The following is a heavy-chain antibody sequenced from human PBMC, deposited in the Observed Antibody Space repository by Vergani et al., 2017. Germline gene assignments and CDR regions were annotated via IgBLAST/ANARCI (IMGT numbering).Heavy chain of an antibody. J-gene: IGHJ4*02. CDR2: IKQDGSEK. Sequence: EVQLVESGGGLVQPGGSLRLSCAASGFTFSSYWMSWVRQAPGKGLEWVANIKQDGSEKYYVDSVKGRFTISRDNAKNSLYLQMNSLRAEDTAVYYCASTPITIFGVVINAFDYWGQGTLVTVSS. CDR1: GFTFSSYW. D-gene: IGHD3-3*01. CDR3: ASTPITIFGVVINAFDY. V-gene: IGHV3-7*03.